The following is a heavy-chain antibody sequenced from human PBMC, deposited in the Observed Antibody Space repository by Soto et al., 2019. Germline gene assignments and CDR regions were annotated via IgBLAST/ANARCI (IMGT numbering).Heavy chain of an antibody. CDR3: AHEGRNMVRGGRYYGMDV. J-gene: IGHJ6*02. Sequence: PGGSLRLSCAASGFTFSSYAMSWVRQAPGKGLEWVSAISGSGGSTYYADSVKGRFTISRDNSKNTLYLQMNSLRAEDTAVYYCAHEGRNMVRGGRYYGMDVWGQGTTVTVSS. CDR2: ISGSGGST. V-gene: IGHV3-23*01. D-gene: IGHD3-10*01. CDR1: GFTFSSYA.